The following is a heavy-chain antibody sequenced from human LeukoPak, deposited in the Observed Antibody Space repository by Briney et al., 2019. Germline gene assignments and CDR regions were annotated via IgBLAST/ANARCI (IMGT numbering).Heavy chain of an antibody. Sequence: GRSLRLSCAASGFTFSSYGMHWVRQAPGTGLEWVAVIWYDGSNKYHADSVKGRFTISRDNFKNTLYLQMNSLRAEDTAVYYCARDYSGWFDPWGQGALVTVSS. CDR3: ARDYSGWFDP. D-gene: IGHD4-11*01. CDR1: GFTFSSYG. J-gene: IGHJ5*02. V-gene: IGHV3-33*01. CDR2: IWYDGSNK.